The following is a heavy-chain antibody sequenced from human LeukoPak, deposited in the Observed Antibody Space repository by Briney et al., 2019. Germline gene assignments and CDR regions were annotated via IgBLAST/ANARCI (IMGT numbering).Heavy chain of an antibody. CDR3: AKVRDSSDFLYYWYFDL. V-gene: IGHV5-51*01. D-gene: IGHD4-17*01. Sequence: GESLKISCKGFGYSFTTYWIAWVRQVPGKGLEWMGIIYPADSDTRYNPSFEGQVTISVDKTVSTAYLHWSSLKASDTAMYYRAKVRDSSDFLYYWYFDLWGRGSLVTVSS. CDR2: IYPADSDT. J-gene: IGHJ2*01. CDR1: GYSFTTYW.